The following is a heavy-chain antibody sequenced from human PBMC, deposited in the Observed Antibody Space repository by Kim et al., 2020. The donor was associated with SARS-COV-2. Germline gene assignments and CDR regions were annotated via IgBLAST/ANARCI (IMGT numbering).Heavy chain of an antibody. Sequence: ADAVRGRFTISKDNAKTSVYMQMNNLRAENTAVYYCARDQPPQRYNSMDVWGQGTTVTVSS. J-gene: IGHJ6*02. V-gene: IGHV3-11*04. D-gene: IGHD3-16*02. CDR3: ARDQPPQRYNSMDV.